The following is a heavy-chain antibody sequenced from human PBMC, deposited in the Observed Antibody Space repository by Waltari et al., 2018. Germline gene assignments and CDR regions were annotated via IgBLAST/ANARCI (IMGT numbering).Heavy chain of an antibody. J-gene: IGHJ5*02. CDR3: ARDPVVGGDGYNP. CDR1: EGPFSSYP. Sequence: QFQLLQSGAEVKKPGSSVKFSSKPSEGPFSSYPFSWLRRAPGQGLEGMGGIIPILGIANYAQKFQGRVTITADKSTSTAYMELSSLRSEDTAVYYCARDPVVGGDGYNPWGQGTLVTVSS. V-gene: IGHV1-69*10. CDR2: IIPILGIA. D-gene: IGHD3-16*01.